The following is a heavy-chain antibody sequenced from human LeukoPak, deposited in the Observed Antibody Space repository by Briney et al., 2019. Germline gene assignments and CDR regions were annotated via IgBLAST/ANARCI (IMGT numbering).Heavy chain of an antibody. Sequence: GASVKVSCKASGYTLTKNGINWVRQAPGQGLEWLGWISAYNGDTNYAKGVQGRVTMTADTSTNTAYLELTTLTPGDTAVYYCARGFESCLSGGCYALFDYWGQGTLVTVSS. V-gene: IGHV1-18*01. CDR2: ISAYNGDT. CDR1: GYTLTKNG. J-gene: IGHJ4*02. CDR3: ARGFESCLSGGCYALFDY. D-gene: IGHD2-2*01.